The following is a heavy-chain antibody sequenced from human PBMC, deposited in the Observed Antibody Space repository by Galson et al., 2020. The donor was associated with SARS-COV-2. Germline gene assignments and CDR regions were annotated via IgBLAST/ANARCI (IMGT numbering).Heavy chain of an antibody. CDR2: VNPYSGDT. D-gene: IGHD6-19*01. CDR1: GYTFTRND. CDR3: ARDHSGQFYFDY. V-gene: IGHV1-8*01. Sequence: AGSVKVSCKASGYTFTRNDINWVRQAPGQGLEWMGWVNPYSGDTVSAQKFQGRLTMTTDPSMSPAYMELSGLRSDDTAVYYCARDHSGQFYFDYWGQGTPVTVSS. J-gene: IGHJ4*02.